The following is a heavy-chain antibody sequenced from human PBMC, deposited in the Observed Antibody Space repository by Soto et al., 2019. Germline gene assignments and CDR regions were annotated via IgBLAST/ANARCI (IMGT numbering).Heavy chain of an antibody. CDR1: VDSISYLY. CDR2: IYDSGST. Sequence: SETLSLTCILSVDSISYLYWIWIRQPPGKGLEWIGYIYDSGSTNYNPSLSGRVTISVDTSKTQFSLKLNSVTAADTAVYYCARDGLVWFAEGNGPYGMDVWGQGTTVTVSS. CDR3: ARDGLVWFAEGNGPYGMDV. D-gene: IGHD3-10*01. V-gene: IGHV4-59*01. J-gene: IGHJ6*01.